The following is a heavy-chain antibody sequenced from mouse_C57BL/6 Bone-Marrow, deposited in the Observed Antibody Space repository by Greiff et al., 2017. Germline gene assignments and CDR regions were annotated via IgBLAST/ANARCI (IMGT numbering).Heavy chain of an antibody. CDR2: ISSGGSYT. D-gene: IGHD4-1*01. CDR3: ARQGTVTGFAY. V-gene: IGHV5-6*01. CDR1: GFTFSSYG. J-gene: IGHJ3*01. Sequence: EVKLVESGGDLVKPGGSLKLSCAASGFTFSSYGMSWVRQTPDKRLEWVATISSGGSYTYYPDSVKGRFTISRDNAKNTLYLQMSSLKSEDTAMYYCARQGTVTGFAYWGQGTLVTVSA.